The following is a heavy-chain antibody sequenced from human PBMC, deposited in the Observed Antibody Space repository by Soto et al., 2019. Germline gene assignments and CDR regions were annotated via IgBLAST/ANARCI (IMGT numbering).Heavy chain of an antibody. CDR1: GDSISSRSYY. V-gene: IGHV4-39*01. CDR2: IYYSGST. CDR3: ARQRTSVVTQAYFDV. Sequence: SETLSLTCTVTGDSISSRSYYWGWIRQPPGKGLEWIGSIYYSGSTYNNPSLRSRVSMSIDTSKDQFSLKLKSVTAADTALYFCARQRTSVVTQAYFDVWGPGYLVTVSS. D-gene: IGHD2-21*02. J-gene: IGHJ4*02.